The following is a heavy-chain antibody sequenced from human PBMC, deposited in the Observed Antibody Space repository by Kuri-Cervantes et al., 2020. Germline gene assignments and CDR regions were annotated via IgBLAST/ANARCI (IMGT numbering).Heavy chain of an antibody. Sequence: SEILSLTCTVSGGSISSYYWSWIRQPAGKGLEWIGRIYTSGCTNYNPSLKSRVTISVDTSKNQFSLKLSAVTAADTAVYYCASSQWLVHWFDPWGQGTLVTVSS. CDR2: IYTSGCT. V-gene: IGHV4-4*07. CDR3: ASSQWLVHWFDP. CDR1: GGSISSYY. J-gene: IGHJ5*02. D-gene: IGHD6-19*01.